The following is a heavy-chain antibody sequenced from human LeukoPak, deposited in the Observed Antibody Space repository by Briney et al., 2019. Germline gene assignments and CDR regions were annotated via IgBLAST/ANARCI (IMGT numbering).Heavy chain of an antibody. J-gene: IGHJ4*02. CDR2: ISPSSAFL. V-gene: IGHV3-21*01. D-gene: IGHD1-1*01. CDR3: TRGGVTTSRYDY. Sequence: GESLSLSCAASGFTFSSYAMNWVRQAPGKGLEWVSSISPSSAFLYYADSVKGRFTLSRDNAKNSLFLQMNSLRAEDTAVYYCTRGGVTTSRYDYWGQGTLVTVSS. CDR1: GFTFSSYA.